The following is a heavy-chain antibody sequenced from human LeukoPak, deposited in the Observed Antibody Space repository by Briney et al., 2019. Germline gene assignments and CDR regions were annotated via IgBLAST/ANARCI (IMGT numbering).Heavy chain of an antibody. CDR2: IYYSVST. J-gene: IGHJ4*02. Sequence: PSETLSLTFTVSGGSISSHYCSWIRQPPGKGLEWIVYIYYSVSTNYNPSLKCRVNISVDTSKNTSSLKLSSVPAADTAVYYCARHNTLTHSGSFPLDYWGQGTLVTVSS. CDR1: GGSISSHY. V-gene: IGHV4-59*08. CDR3: ARHNTLTHSGSFPLDY. D-gene: IGHD1-26*01.